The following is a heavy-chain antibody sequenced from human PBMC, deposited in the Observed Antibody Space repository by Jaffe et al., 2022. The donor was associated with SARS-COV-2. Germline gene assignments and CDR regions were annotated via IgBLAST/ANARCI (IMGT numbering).Heavy chain of an antibody. CDR2: IRNQAYGGTA. CDR1: GFTFADYA. J-gene: IGHJ4*02. V-gene: IGHV3-49*04. CDR3: TRDVVGLPKGFDR. Sequence: EVQMVESGGGLVQPGRSLRLSCTTSGFTFADYAMSWVRQVPGKGLVWVGFIRNQAYGGTADYAASVRGRFTISRDESKRTAYLQMDSLTTEDTAVYYCTRDVVGLPKGFDRWGQGTLVTVSS. D-gene: IGHD2-15*01.